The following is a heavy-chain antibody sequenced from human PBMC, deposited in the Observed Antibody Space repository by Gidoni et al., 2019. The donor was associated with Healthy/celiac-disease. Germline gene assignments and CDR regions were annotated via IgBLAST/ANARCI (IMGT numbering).Heavy chain of an antibody. CDR3: ASGDSFDF. V-gene: IGHV3-7*01. CDR2: IKQDGSEK. Sequence: EVQLVESGGGLVQPGGSLRLSCAASRFTFSSFWMSWVRQAPGKGLEWVANIKQDGSEKYYVDSVKGRFTIYRDNAKNSLYLQMNSLRAEDTAVYYCASGDSFDFWGQGTLVTVSS. J-gene: IGHJ4*02. D-gene: IGHD4-17*01. CDR1: RFTFSSFW.